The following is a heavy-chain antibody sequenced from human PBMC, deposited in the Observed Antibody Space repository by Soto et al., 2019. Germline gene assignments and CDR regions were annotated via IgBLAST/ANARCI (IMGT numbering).Heavy chain of an antibody. J-gene: IGHJ4*02. Sequence: GGSLRLSCAASGFTFTTAWINWVRQAPGKGLEWVSAISGSGGNTYYADSVKGRFTISRDNSKNTLYLQMNSLRAEDTAVYYCAKDDNNGNADYFDYWGQGTLVTVSS. CDR1: GFTFTTAW. V-gene: IGHV3-23*01. CDR2: ISGSGGNT. D-gene: IGHD2-8*01. CDR3: AKDDNNGNADYFDY.